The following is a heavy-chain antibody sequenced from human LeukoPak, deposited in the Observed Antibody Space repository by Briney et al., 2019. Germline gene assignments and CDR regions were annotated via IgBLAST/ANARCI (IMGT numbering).Heavy chain of an antibody. CDR1: GDTFTSYG. J-gene: IGHJ3*02. D-gene: IGHD6-13*01. Sequence: GASVKVSCKASGDTFTSYGISWVRQAPGQGLEWMGWISAYNGNTDYAQKLQGRVTMTTDTSTAYMELRSLRSDDTAVYYCASGLRSSSWYFAGVGHDAFDIWGQGTMVTVSS. V-gene: IGHV1-18*01. CDR2: ISAYNGNT. CDR3: ASGLRSSSWYFAGVGHDAFDI.